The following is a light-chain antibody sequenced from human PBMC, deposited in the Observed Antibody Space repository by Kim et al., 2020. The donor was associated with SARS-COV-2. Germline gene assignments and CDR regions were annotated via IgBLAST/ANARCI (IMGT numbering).Light chain of an antibody. Sequence: SYELTQPPSVSVAPGKTASITCGGNNIGTKSVHWYQQKPGQAPVLVIYYDTDRPSGIPERFSGSNSGNTATLTISRVEAGDEADYYCQVWDSSSDHYVVFGGGTKVTVL. CDR1: NIGTKS. CDR3: QVWDSSSDHYVV. CDR2: YDT. J-gene: IGLJ2*01. V-gene: IGLV3-21*04.